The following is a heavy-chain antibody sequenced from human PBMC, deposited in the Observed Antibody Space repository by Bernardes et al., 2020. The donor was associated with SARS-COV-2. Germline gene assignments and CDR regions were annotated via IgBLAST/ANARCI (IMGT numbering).Heavy chain of an antibody. CDR3: ARGGSQLVTYYGMDV. V-gene: IGHV1-18*01. CDR1: GYTFTSYG. D-gene: IGHD6-6*01. J-gene: IGHJ6*02. Sequence: ASVKVSCMASGYTFTSYGISWVRQAPGQGLEWMGWISAYNGNTNYAQKLQGRVTMTTDTSTSTAYMELRSLRSDDTAVYYCARGGSQLVTYYGMDVWGQGTTVTVSS. CDR2: ISAYNGNT.